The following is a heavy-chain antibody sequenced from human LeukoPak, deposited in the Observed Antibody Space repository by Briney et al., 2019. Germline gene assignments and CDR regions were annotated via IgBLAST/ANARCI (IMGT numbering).Heavy chain of an antibody. J-gene: IGHJ3*02. V-gene: IGHV4-61*01. CDR3: ARVGSYYDAFDT. CDR1: GGSISSGSYY. D-gene: IGHD2-8*01. CDR2: IYYSGST. Sequence: SETLSLTCTVSGGSISSGSYYWSWIRQPPGKGLEWIGYIYYSGSTNYNPSLKSRVTISVDTSKNQFSLKLSSVTAADTAVYYCARVGSYYDAFDTWGQGTMVTVSS.